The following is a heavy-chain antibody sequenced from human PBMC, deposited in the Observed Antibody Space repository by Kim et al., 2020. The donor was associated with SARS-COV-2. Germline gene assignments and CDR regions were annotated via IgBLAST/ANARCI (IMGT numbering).Heavy chain of an antibody. CDR1: GFTFTSYA. CDR2: ISGSGSTT. J-gene: IGHJ4*02. V-gene: IGHV3-23*01. D-gene: IGHD2-2*01. CDR3: AKGDCSSTSCSLGF. Sequence: GGSLRLSCAASGFTFTSYAMTWVRQPPGKGLEWVSVISGSGSTTYYADSAKGRFTMSRDISKNTVFLQMNSLRVEDTAVYYCAKGDCSSTSCSLGFWGQGTLVTASS.